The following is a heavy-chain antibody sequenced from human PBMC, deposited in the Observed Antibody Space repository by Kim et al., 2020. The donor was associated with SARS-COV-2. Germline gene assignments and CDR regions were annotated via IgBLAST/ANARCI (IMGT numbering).Heavy chain of an antibody. CDR3: ARGSSGSYPRAFDI. J-gene: IGHJ3*02. Sequence: GGSLRLSCAASGFTFSSYWMHWVRQAPGKGLVWVSRINGDGSSTTYADSVKGRLTISRDNAKNTLYLQMNSLRAEDTAVYYCARGSSGSYPRAFDIWGQGTTVTVSS. V-gene: IGHV3-74*01. CDR1: GFTFSSYW. CDR2: INGDGSST. D-gene: IGHD1-26*01.